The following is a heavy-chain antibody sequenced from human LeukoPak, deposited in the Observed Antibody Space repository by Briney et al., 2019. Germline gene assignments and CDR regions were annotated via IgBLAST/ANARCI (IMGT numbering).Heavy chain of an antibody. J-gene: IGHJ4*02. D-gene: IGHD3-22*01. CDR1: GFTFSSYS. CDR3: ARDGDYYDSSGSYYY. Sequence: GGSLRLSCAASGFTFSSYSMNWVRQAPGKGLEWVSSISSSSSYIYYADSVKGRFTISRDNAKNSLYLQMNSLRAEDTAVYYCARDGDYYDSSGSYYYWGQGTLVTVSS. V-gene: IGHV3-21*01. CDR2: ISSSSSYI.